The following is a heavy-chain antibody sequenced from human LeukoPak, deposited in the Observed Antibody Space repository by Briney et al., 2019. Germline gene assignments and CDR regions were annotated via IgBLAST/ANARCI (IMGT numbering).Heavy chain of an antibody. CDR1: GGTFSSYA. CDR2: IISIFGTA. CDR3: SRPRYCRGGSCSMDWFDP. V-gene: IGHV1-69*13. Sequence: SVKVSCKASGGTFSSYAISWVRQAPGQGLEWMGGIISIFGTATYAQKFQGRDTITADESTNTAYLELSSMRSEDPAVYYCSRPRYCRGGSCSMDWFDPRGQGTLVTVSS. D-gene: IGHD2-15*01. J-gene: IGHJ5*02.